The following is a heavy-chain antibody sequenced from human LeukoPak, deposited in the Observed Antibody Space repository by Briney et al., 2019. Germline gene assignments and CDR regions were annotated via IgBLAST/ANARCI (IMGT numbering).Heavy chain of an antibody. J-gene: IGHJ4*02. Sequence: SETLSLTCTVSGGSISSSSYYWSWIRQPPGKGPEWIGEINHSGSTNYNPSLKSRVTISVDTSKNQFSLKLSSVTAADTAVYYCARGQVKYYYDSSGYQTRSAELDYWGQGTLVTVSS. CDR2: INHSGST. D-gene: IGHD3-22*01. V-gene: IGHV4-39*07. CDR3: ARGQVKYYYDSSGYQTRSAELDY. CDR1: GGSISSSSYY.